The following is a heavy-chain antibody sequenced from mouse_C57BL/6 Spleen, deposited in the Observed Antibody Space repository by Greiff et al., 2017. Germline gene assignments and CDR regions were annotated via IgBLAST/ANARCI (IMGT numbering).Heavy chain of an antibody. CDR2: INPNNGGT. D-gene: IGHD2-10*01. Sequence: EVQLQQSGPELVKPGASVKISCKASGYTFTDYYMNWVKQSHGKSLEWIGDINPNNGGTSYNQKFKGKATLTVDKSSSTAYMELRSLTSEDSAVYYCARTYYGNYDWYFDVWGTGTTVTVSS. CDR1: GYTFTDYY. V-gene: IGHV1-26*01. J-gene: IGHJ1*03. CDR3: ARTYYGNYDWYFDV.